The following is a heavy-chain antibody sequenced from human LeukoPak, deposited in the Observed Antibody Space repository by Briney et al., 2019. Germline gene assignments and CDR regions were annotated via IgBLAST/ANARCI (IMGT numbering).Heavy chain of an antibody. J-gene: IGHJ4*02. V-gene: IGHV1-2*02. CDR1: GYTFTGYY. CDR2: INPNSGVT. Sequence: ASVTVSFKASGYTFTGYYMHWVRQAPGQGLEWMGWINPNSGVTDYAQKFQDRVTMTRDTSISTAYMEVSSLRSDDTAVYYCARDFGRAYGDKFDYWGQGTLVTVSS. D-gene: IGHD4-17*01. CDR3: ARDFGRAYGDKFDY.